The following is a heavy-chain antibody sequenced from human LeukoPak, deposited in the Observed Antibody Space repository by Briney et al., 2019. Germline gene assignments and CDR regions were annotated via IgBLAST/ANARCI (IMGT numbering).Heavy chain of an antibody. V-gene: IGHV3-23*01. J-gene: IGHJ4*02. CDR3: ATPSPYYYDSSAQPDY. Sequence: GGSLRLSCAASGFTFDSYPMSWVRQAPGKGLEWVSAINYNGGSTYYAGSVRGRLTISRDNFKSTLYLQMSSLRAEDTAVYYCATPSPYYYDSSAQPDYWGQGTLVTVSS. D-gene: IGHD3-22*01. CDR1: GFTFDSYP. CDR2: INYNGGST.